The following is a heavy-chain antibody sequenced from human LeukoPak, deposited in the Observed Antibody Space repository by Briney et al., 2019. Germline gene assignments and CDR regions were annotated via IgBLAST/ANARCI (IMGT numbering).Heavy chain of an antibody. CDR3: AKGGSSSLGY. V-gene: IGHV3-23*01. J-gene: IGHJ4*02. D-gene: IGHD6-6*01. CDR2: ITDSGGST. CDR1: GLTFSSYS. Sequence: GGSLRLSCAASGLTFSSYSMNWVRQAPGKGLEWVSGITDSGGSTYYADSVKGRFTISRDNSKNTLYLQMSSLRAEDTAVYYCAKGGSSSLGYWGLGTLVTVSS.